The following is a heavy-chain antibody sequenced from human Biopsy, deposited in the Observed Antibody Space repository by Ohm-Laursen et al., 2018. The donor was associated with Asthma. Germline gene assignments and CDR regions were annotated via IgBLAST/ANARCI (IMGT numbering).Heavy chain of an antibody. J-gene: IGHJ4*02. Sequence: GTLSLTCRVYGGSISSFYWSWIRPSPEKGLEWMGYVYWTGSTNYNPSLKSRITMSVDTSKNRMFLELTSVTAADTAIYYCVRAVRNEQWLAPFDYWGQGKPVTVSS. D-gene: IGHD6-19*01. V-gene: IGHV4-59*01. CDR2: VYWTGST. CDR3: VRAVRNEQWLAPFDY. CDR1: GGSISSFY.